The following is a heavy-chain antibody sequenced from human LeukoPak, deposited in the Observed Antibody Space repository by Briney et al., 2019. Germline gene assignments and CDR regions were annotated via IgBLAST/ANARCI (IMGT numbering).Heavy chain of an antibody. V-gene: IGHV4-34*01. CDR2: INHSGST. J-gene: IGHJ5*02. CDR1: GGSFSGYY. CDR3: AKDASGPYSSLFDP. D-gene: IGHD6-19*01. Sequence: SETLSLTCAVYGGSFSGYYWSWIRQPPGKGLEWIGEINHSGSTNYNPSLKSRVTISVDTSKNQFSLKLSSVTAADTAVYYCAKDASGPYSSLFDPWGQGTPVIVSS.